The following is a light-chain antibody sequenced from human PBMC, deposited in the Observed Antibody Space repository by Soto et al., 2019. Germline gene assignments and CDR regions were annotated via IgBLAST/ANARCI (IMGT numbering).Light chain of an antibody. Sequence: EIVLTQSPATLSLSPGQRATLSCRASQSLSTFLAWYQQKPGQAPRLLIYDASNRASGIPVRFSGSGFGTDFTLTIGRLEREDVAVFYCQQRSILFTVGGRTTVEIK. CDR1: QSLSTF. J-gene: IGKJ4*01. CDR3: QQRSILFT. V-gene: IGKV3-11*01. CDR2: DAS.